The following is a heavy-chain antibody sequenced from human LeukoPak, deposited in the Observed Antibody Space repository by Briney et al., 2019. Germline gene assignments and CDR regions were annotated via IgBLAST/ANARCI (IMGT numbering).Heavy chain of an antibody. CDR1: GLVVSTYP. CDR3: TKSVGYLYGSSGYYWLGTFDY. J-gene: IGHJ4*02. V-gene: IGHV3-23*01. CDR2: ISGGGTNT. D-gene: IGHD3-22*01. Sequence: QSGGSLRLSCAASGLVVSTYPMNWVRQAPGKGLEWVSGISGGGTNTYYADSVKGRFTISRDTFKNTLVLQMNGLRAEDTAVYYCTKSVGYLYGSSGYYWLGTFDYWGQGTLVAVSS.